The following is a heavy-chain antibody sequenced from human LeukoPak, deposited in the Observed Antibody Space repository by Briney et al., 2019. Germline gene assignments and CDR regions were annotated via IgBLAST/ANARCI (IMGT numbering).Heavy chain of an antibody. CDR2: INPSGGST. CDR1: GYTFTGYY. J-gene: IGHJ5*02. CDR3: ARELGDGYSWRDWFDP. Sequence: ASVKVSCKASGYTFTGYYMHWVRQAPGQGLEWMGIINPSGGSTSYAQKFQGRVTMTRAMSTSTVYMELSSLRSEDTAVYYCARELGDGYSWRDWFDPWGQGTLVTVSS. V-gene: IGHV1-46*01. D-gene: IGHD5-24*01.